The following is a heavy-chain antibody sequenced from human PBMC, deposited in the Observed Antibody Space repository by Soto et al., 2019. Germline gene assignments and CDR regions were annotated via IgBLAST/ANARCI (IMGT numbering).Heavy chain of an antibody. V-gene: IGHV3-30*18. J-gene: IGHJ5*02. D-gene: IGHD6-19*01. CDR2: ISYDGSNK. CDR1: GFTFSSYG. Sequence: QVQLVESGGGVVQPGGSLRLSCAASGFTFSSYGMHWVRQAPGNGLRRVAVISYDGSNKYYADSVKGRFTISRDNSKNTLYLQMNSRRAEDTAVYYCAKAGAVAGNIQRSWFDPWGQGTLVTVAS. CDR3: AKAGAVAGNIQRSWFDP.